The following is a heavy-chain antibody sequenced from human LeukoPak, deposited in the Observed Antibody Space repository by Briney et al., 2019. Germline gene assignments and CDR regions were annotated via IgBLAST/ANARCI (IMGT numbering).Heavy chain of an antibody. CDR3: ARGRGSGYYPFDY. Sequence: ASETLSLTCAVYGGSFSGYYWSWIRQPPGKGLEWIGEINHGGSTNYNPSLKSRVTISVDTSKNQFSLKLSSVTAADTAVYYCARGRGSGYYPFDYWGQGTLVTVSS. V-gene: IGHV4-34*01. CDR1: GGSFSGYY. J-gene: IGHJ4*02. D-gene: IGHD3-22*01. CDR2: INHGGST.